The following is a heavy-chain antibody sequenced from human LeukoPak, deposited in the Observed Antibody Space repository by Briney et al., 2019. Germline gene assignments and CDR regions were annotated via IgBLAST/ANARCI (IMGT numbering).Heavy chain of an antibody. V-gene: IGHV3-23*01. Sequence: GGSLRLSCSASGFTFSSYAMSWVRQAPGKGLEWVSSITGSSASTYYADSVKGRFTISRDNSKNTLYLQMNSLRAEDMAVYFCAYNRNRIIDTFDIWGQGTMVTVSS. CDR2: ITGSSAST. J-gene: IGHJ3*02. CDR3: AYNRNRIIDTFDI. D-gene: IGHD1-14*01. CDR1: GFTFSSYA.